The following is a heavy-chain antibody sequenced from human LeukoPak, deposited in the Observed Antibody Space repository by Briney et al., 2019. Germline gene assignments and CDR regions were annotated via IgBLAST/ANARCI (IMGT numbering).Heavy chain of an antibody. J-gene: IGHJ4*02. CDR2: INPNSGGT. CDR3: ARDRYDSSGYYWRYFDY. CDR1: GYTFTGYY. V-gene: IGHV1-2*02. D-gene: IGHD3-22*01. Sequence: ASVKVSCKASGYTFTGYYMHWVRQAPGQGLGWMGWINPNSGGTNYAQKFQGRVTMTRDTSISTAYMELSRLRSDDTAVYYCARDRYDSSGYYWRYFDYWGQGTLVTVSS.